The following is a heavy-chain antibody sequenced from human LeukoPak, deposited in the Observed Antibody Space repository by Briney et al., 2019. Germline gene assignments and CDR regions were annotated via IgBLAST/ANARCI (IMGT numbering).Heavy chain of an antibody. CDR1: GYTFTYCG. V-gene: IGHV1-18*01. D-gene: IGHD3-3*01. J-gene: IGHJ4*02. Sequence: ASVKVSCTASGYTFTYCGISWVRQAPEQGLEWMGWVSIYYDETNYEHKLQGRVTMTTDTSTSTGNMELRSLRSDDTAVYYCARVSFGVVIIDSWGQGTLVTVSS. CDR2: VSIYYDET. CDR3: ARVSFGVVIIDS.